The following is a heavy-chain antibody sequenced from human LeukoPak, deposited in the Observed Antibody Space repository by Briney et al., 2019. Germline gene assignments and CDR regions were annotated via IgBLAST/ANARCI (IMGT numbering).Heavy chain of an antibody. J-gene: IGHJ4*02. CDR2: IRSKASGGTI. Sequence: PGGSLRLSCAASGFTFGDYTVNWVRQAPGKGLEWVGFIRSKASGGTIEYAASVKGRFTISRDDSKDIAYLQMNSLKTEDTAVYYCTRDGTIVWFVYWGQGTLVTVSS. V-gene: IGHV3-49*04. CDR1: GFTFGDYT. D-gene: IGHD3-16*01. CDR3: TRDGTIVWFVY.